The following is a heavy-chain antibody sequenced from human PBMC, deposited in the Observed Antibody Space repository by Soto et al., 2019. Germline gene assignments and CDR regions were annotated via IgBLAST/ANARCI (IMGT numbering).Heavy chain of an antibody. CDR2: INHSGST. CDR1: GGSFSGYY. CDR3: ARGLTIFGVVIHYYYGMDV. J-gene: IGHJ6*02. D-gene: IGHD3-3*01. Sequence: PSDTLSLTCAVYGGSFSGYYWSWIRQPPGKGLEWIGEINHSGSTNYNPSLKSRVTISVDTSKNQFSLKLSSVTAADTAVYYCARGLTIFGVVIHYYYGMDVWGQGTTVTVSS. V-gene: IGHV4-34*01.